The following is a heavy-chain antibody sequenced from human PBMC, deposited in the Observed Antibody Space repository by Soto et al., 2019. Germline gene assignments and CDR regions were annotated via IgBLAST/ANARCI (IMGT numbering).Heavy chain of an antibody. J-gene: IGHJ6*02. Sequence: QVQLVQSGAEVKKPGASVKVSCKASGYTFTSYDINWVRQATGQGLEWMGWMNPNSGNTGYAQKFQGRVTMTRNTXIXTXXMELSSLRSEDTAVYYCARGVVAVAGIYYYYGMDVWGQGTTVTVSS. D-gene: IGHD6-19*01. V-gene: IGHV1-8*01. CDR1: GYTFTSYD. CDR2: MNPNSGNT. CDR3: ARGVVAVAGIYYYYGMDV.